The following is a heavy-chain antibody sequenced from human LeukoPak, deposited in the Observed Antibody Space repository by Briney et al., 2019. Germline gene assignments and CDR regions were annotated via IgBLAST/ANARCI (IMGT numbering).Heavy chain of an antibody. CDR1: GFNFSSHW. J-gene: IGHJ4*02. CDR2: INGDGSST. V-gene: IGHV3-74*01. CDR3: ARPLGPRNTVTTPAPFDY. Sequence: GGSLRLSCAASGFNFSSHWMHWVRQAPGKGLVWVSRINGDGSSTSYADSVKGRFTISRDNAKNTLYLQMNSLRVDDTAVYYCARPLGPRNTVTTPAPFDYWGQGTLVTVSS. D-gene: IGHD4-17*01.